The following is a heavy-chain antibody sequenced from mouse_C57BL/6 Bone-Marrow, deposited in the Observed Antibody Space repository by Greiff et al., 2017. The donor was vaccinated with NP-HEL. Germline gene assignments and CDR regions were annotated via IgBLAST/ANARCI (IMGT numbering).Heavy chain of an antibody. CDR2: IYPGSGST. V-gene: IGHV1-55*01. J-gene: IGHJ2*01. CDR1: GYTFTSYW. D-gene: IGHD3-2*02. Sequence: QVQLQQSGAELVKPGASVKMSCKASGYTFTSYWITWVKQRPGQGLEWIGDIYPGSGSTNYNEKFKSKATLTVDTSSSTAYMQLSSLTSEDSAVYYCASPSSGYILDYWGQGTTLRVSS. CDR3: ASPSSGYILDY.